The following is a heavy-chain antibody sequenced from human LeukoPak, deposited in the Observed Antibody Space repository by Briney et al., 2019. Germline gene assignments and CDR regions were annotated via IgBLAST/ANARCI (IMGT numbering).Heavy chain of an antibody. V-gene: IGHV1-69*06. CDR2: IIPIFGTA. D-gene: IGHD2-21*01. CDR3: AREPAIVPLNYMDV. CDR1: GGTFSSYA. J-gene: IGHJ6*03. Sequence: GASVKVSCKASGGTFSSYAISWVRQAPGQGLEWMGGIIPIFGTANYAQKFQGRVTITADKSTSTAYMELSSLRSEDTAVYYCAREPAIVPLNYMDVWGKGTTVTVSS.